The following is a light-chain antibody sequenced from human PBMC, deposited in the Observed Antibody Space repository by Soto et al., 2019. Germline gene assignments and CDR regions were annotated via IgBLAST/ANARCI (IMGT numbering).Light chain of an antibody. CDR1: QSISSY. J-gene: IGKJ1*01. Sequence: IQMTQSTSSLSACVGDSVTINCRASQSISSYLNWYQQKPGKAPKLLIYAASSLQSGVPSRFSGSGSGTDFTLTISSLQPEDFATYYCQQSYSTPLTSGQGTKVDIK. V-gene: IGKV1-39*01. CDR3: QQSYSTPLT. CDR2: AAS.